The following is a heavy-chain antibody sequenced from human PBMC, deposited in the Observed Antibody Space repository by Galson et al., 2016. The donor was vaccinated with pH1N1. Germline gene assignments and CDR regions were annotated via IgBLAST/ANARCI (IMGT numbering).Heavy chain of an antibody. CDR3: ARWARGNGGWYYYLDY. V-gene: IGHV3-7*01. CDR1: GFTFSNYW. CDR2: IKEDGSET. Sequence: SLRLSCAASGFTFSNYWMHWVRQVPGKGLEWVANIKEDGSETYYVDSVRGRFTISRDNAKNSLYLQMNSLRDEDTSLYYCARWARGNGGWYYYLDYWGQGTLVTVSS. J-gene: IGHJ4*02. D-gene: IGHD6-19*01.